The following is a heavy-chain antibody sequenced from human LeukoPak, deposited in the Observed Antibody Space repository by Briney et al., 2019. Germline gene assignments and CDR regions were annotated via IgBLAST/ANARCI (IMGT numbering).Heavy chain of an antibody. CDR1: GFTFSSYW. J-gene: IGHJ4*02. Sequence: GGSLRLSCAASGFTFSSYWMHWVRQAPGEGLVWVSRINSDGTTTNYGDSVEGRFTISGDNAKNTLYLQMSSLRHDDTAVYYCARYTDDSSGYYYFDYWGQGTLVTVSS. CDR2: INSDGTTT. D-gene: IGHD3-22*01. V-gene: IGHV3-74*01. CDR3: ARYTDDSSGYYYFDY.